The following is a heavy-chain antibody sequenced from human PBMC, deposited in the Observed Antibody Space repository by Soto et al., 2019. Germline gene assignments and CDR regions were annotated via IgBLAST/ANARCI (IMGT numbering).Heavy chain of an antibody. J-gene: IGHJ4*02. CDR3: AHRRTCSSWYSYSY. V-gene: IGHV2-5*01. CDR1: GFSLSTSGVG. D-gene: IGHD6-13*01. Sequence: QITLKESGPTLVKPTQTLTLTCTFSGFSLSTSGVGVGWIRQPPGKALEWLALIYWNADKRYSPSLKSRLTITKDTTNNQVVFTMTNMHPVDTATYYCAHRRTCSSWYSYSYWGQGTLVTVSS. CDR2: IYWNADK.